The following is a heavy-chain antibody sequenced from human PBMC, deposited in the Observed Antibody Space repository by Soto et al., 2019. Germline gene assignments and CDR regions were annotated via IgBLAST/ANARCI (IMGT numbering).Heavy chain of an antibody. CDR3: ASDHLEDFWSGSA. CDR1: GYTFTSYG. Sequence: ASVKVSCKASGYTFTSYGISWVRQAPGQGLEWMGWISAYNGNTNYAQKLQGRVTMTTDTSTSTAYMELRSLRSDDAAVYYCASDHLEDFWSGSAWGQGTLVTVSS. CDR2: ISAYNGNT. D-gene: IGHD3-3*01. V-gene: IGHV1-18*04. J-gene: IGHJ5*02.